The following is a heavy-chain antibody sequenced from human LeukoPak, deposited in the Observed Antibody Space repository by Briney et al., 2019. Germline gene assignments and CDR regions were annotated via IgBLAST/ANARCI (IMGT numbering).Heavy chain of an antibody. D-gene: IGHD3-22*01. V-gene: IGHV4-34*01. Sequence: PSETLSLTCAVYGGSFSGYYWSWIRQPPGKGLEWIWEINHSGSTNYNPSLKSRVTISVDTSKNQFSLKLSSVTAADTAVYYCARGEPDYYDSSGYYSGSPNWFDPWGQGTLVTVSS. CDR3: ARGEPDYYDSSGYYSGSPNWFDP. J-gene: IGHJ5*02. CDR1: GGSFSGYY. CDR2: INHSGST.